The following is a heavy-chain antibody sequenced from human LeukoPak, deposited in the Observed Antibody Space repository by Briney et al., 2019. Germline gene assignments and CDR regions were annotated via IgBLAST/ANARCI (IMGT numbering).Heavy chain of an antibody. CDR3: ARAHNWKYGSFDF. J-gene: IGHJ4*02. V-gene: IGHV3-21*01. CDR1: GFTFSSYG. CDR2: ISSSSSYI. Sequence: GGSLRLSCAASGFTFSSYGMNWVRQAPGKGLEWVSCISSSSSYIYYADSVKGRFTISRDNAKNSLYLQMNSLRAEDTAVYYCARAHNWKYGSFDFWGQGTLVTVSS. D-gene: IGHD1-7*01.